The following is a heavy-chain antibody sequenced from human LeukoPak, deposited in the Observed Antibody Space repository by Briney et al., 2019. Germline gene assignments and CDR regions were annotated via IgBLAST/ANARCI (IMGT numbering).Heavy chain of an antibody. Sequence: GGSLRLSCATSGFTFSRYWMHWVRQAPGKGLVWVSRINSDGSSTTYADSVKGRFTISRDNAKNTLYLQMNSLRAEDTAVYYCTRSTYSSDAFDIWGQGTVVTVSS. V-gene: IGHV3-74*01. CDR3: TRSTYSSDAFDI. D-gene: IGHD6-13*01. CDR2: INSDGSST. CDR1: GFTFSRYW. J-gene: IGHJ3*02.